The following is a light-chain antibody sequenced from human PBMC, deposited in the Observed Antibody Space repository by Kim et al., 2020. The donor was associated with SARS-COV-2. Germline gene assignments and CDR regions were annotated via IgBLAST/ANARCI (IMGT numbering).Light chain of an antibody. CDR2: DAS. V-gene: IGKV3-20*01. CDR1: QSVSNNY. J-gene: IGKJ1*01. CDR3: QQYGGSPQT. Sequence: SPGERATLSCRASQSVSNNYLAWYQERPGQAPRLLIYDASTRATGIPDRFSGSGSGTDFTLTISRLEPEDFAVYYCQQYGGSPQTFGQGTKVDIK.